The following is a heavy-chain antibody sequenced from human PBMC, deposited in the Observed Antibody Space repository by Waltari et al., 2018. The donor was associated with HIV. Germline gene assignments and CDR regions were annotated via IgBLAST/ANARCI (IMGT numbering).Heavy chain of an antibody. Sequence: QVQLVQSGAGVKRPGASVKVSCQVSGYILTELCIHWVRQAPGKGLEWVGSFDPADGKTTYAQKFQGRVTMTEDTSTDTASMEVSSLRSEDTAVYYCATARQWLVDSGMDVWGQGTTVTVSS. CDR3: ATARQWLVDSGMDV. J-gene: IGHJ6*02. V-gene: IGHV1-24*01. CDR1: GYILTELC. D-gene: IGHD6-19*01. CDR2: FDPADGKT.